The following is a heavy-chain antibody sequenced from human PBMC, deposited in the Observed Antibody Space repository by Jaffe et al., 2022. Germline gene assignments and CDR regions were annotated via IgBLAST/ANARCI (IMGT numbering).Heavy chain of an antibody. D-gene: IGHD3-10*01. CDR1: GFTFSSYE. V-gene: IGHV3-48*03. CDR3: ARTDIIHNYYGSGREAFDI. Sequence: EVQLVESGGGLVQPGGSLRLSCAASGFTFSSYEMNWVRQAPGKGLEWVSYISSSGSTIYYADSVKGRFTISRDNAKNSLYLQMNSLRAEDTAVYYCARTDIIHNYYGSGREAFDIWGQGTMVTVSS. CDR2: ISSSGSTI. J-gene: IGHJ3*02.